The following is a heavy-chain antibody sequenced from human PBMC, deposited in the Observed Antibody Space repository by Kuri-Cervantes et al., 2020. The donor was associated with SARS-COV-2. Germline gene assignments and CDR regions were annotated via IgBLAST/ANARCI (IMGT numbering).Heavy chain of an antibody. Sequence: SRLASGYTFTGYYMHWVRQAPGQGLEWMGWINPKSGGTNYAQKFQGRVTMTRDTSISTAYMELSRLRSDDTAVYYCARDPGASSSDYFDYWGQGTPVTVSS. D-gene: IGHD6-6*01. V-gene: IGHV1-2*02. CDR2: INPKSGGT. CDR3: ARDPGASSSDYFDY. CDR1: GYTFTGYY. J-gene: IGHJ4*02.